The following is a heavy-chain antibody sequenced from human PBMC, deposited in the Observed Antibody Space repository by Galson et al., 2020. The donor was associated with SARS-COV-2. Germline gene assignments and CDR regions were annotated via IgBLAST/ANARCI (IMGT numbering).Heavy chain of an antibody. D-gene: IGHD2-21*02. CDR3: ATGPPYCGGDCNNWFDP. Sequence: ASVTVSCKVSGYTLTELSMHWVRQAPGKGLEWMGGFDPEDGETIYAQKFQGRVTMTEDTSTDTAYMELSSLRSEDTAVYYCATGPPYCGGDCNNWFDPWGQGTLVTVSS. CDR1: GYTLTELS. CDR2: FDPEDGET. J-gene: IGHJ5*02. V-gene: IGHV1-24*01.